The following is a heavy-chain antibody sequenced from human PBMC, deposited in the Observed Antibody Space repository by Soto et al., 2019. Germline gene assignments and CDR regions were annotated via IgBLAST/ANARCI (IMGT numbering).Heavy chain of an antibody. CDR1: GYTFTSYG. J-gene: IGHJ3*02. CDR2: IIPNNGKA. V-gene: IGHV1-69*10. CDR3: ARDKNRDSSGSHDAFDI. D-gene: IGHD6-19*01. Sequence: SVKVSCKASGYTFTSYGISWVRQAPGQGFEWMGGIIPNNGKANYGQKFQGRVTITADKSTSTAYMELSSLRSEDTAVYYCARDKNRDSSGSHDAFDIWGQGTMVTVSS.